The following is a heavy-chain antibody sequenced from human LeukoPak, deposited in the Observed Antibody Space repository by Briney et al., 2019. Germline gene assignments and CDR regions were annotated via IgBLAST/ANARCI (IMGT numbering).Heavy chain of an antibody. CDR3: ATMGSGSYFNF. J-gene: IGHJ4*02. D-gene: IGHD1-26*01. CDR1: GVSISSGGYS. V-gene: IGHV4-30-2*01. CDR2: IYHSGST. Sequence: SETLSLTCAVSGVSISSGGYSWSWIRQPPGKGLEWIGYIYHSGSTYYNPSLKSRVTISVDRSKNQFSLKLSSVTAADTAVYYCATMGSGSYFNFWGQGSLVTVSS.